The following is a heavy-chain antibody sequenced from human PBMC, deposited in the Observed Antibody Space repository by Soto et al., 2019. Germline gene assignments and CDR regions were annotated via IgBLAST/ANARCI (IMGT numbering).Heavy chain of an antibody. Sequence: QVQLVQSGAEVKEPGDSVRVSCEASGYTFTAYYIHWVRQAPGQGLAWMGWINPKFGDTTYAQDFQGRVSMTRDMSISTVYMELRRLTSDDTARYYCARNMDYYYGPGSGNGHGFWGQGHTVNVFS. CDR1: GYTFTAYY. CDR3: ARNMDYYYGPGSGNGHGF. V-gene: IGHV1-2*02. CDR2: INPKFGDT. J-gene: IGHJ6*02. D-gene: IGHD3-10*01.